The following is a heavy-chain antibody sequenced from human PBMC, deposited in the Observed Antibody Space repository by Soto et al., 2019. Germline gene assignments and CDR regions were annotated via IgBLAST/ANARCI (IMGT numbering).Heavy chain of an antibody. CDR3: ARAVTYYYDSSGDYYH. J-gene: IGHJ5*02. CDR2: ISAYNGNT. V-gene: IGHV1-18*01. Sequence: SGKVSGKASGYTFTSYVISWVRQAPGQGLEWMGWISAYNGNTNYAQKLQGRVTMTTDPSTSTAYMELRSLRSDDTAVYYCARAVTYYYDSSGDYYHWGQGTLATVPQ. CDR1: GYTFTSYV. D-gene: IGHD3-22*01.